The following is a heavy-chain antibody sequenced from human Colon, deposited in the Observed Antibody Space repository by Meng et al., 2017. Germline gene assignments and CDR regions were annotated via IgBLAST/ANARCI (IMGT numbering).Heavy chain of an antibody. CDR1: GDSVSSNRAL. CDR2: TYYRSEWQN. D-gene: IGHD3-10*01. V-gene: IGHV6-1*01. J-gene: IGHJ4*02. Sequence: HVXLQQSXPRLVKPSPXPSPTCAISGDSVSSNRALWHWVRQSPSRGLEWLGQTYYRSEWQNHYGVSVKSRITINADTSRNHFSLHLNSVTPEDTAVYYCTTWYGEYWGQGTLVTVSS. CDR3: TTWYGEY.